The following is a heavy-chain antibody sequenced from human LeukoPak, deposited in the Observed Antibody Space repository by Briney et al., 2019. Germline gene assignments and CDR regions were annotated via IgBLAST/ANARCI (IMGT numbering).Heavy chain of an antibody. J-gene: IGHJ5*02. CDR1: GGSISSGGYY. V-gene: IGHV4-31*03. CDR2: IYYSGST. D-gene: IGHD3-9*01. CDR3: ARATSGYYDILTGYIDNWFDP. Sequence: PSETLSLTCTVAGGSISSGGYYWSWIRQHPGKGLEWIGYIYYSGSTYYNPSLKSRVTISVDTSKNQFSLELSSVTAADTAVYYCARATSGYYDILTGYIDNWFDPWGQGTLVTVSS.